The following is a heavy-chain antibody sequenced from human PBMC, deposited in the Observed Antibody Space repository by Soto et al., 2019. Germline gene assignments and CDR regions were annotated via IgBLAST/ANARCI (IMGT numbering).Heavy chain of an antibody. CDR1: GFTFSSYS. V-gene: IGHV3-21*01. CDR3: AGNRDGYNAFDY. Sequence: EVQLVESGGGLVKPGGSLRLSCAASGFTFSSYSMNWVRQAPGKGLEWVSSISSSSSYIYYADSVKGRFTISRDNAKNSLDLQMNSLRAEDTAVYDCAGNRDGYNAFDYWGQGTLVTVSS. CDR2: ISSSSSYI. D-gene: IGHD5-12*01. J-gene: IGHJ4*02.